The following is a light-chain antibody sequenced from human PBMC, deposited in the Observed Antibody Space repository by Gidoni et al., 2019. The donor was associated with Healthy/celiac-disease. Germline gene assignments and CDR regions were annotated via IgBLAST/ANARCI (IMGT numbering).Light chain of an antibody. J-gene: IGKJ2*04. CDR1: QGVLYSSNNKNY. V-gene: IGKV4-1*01. CDR2: WAS. CDR3: QQCYSTPRS. Sequence: DIVLPKSPDARAMSLGERATINCKSSQGVLYSSNNKNYLAWYQQKPGQPPKLLIYWASTRESGVPDRFSGSGSGSDFTLTISSLQAVDVAVYYCQQCYSTPRSFGQGTKLEIK.